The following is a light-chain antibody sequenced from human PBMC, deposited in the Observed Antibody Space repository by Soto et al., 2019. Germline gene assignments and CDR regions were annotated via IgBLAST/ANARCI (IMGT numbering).Light chain of an antibody. CDR1: RDICNY. CDR2: DAS. Sequence: DVPMTQSPSSLSASVGYTLTLTSQSTRDICNYFDWYHQRPGEGPKLLIYDASKLETGVPSRLSGSGCGTDFTFTISSVKNEDVVTYHRQQDDHLPITFGHGTRLEI. J-gene: IGKJ5*01. CDR3: QQDDHLPIT. V-gene: IGKV1-33*01.